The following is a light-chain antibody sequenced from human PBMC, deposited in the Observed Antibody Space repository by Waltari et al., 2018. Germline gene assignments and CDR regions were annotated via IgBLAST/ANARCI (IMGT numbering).Light chain of an antibody. V-gene: IGKV1-5*03. CDR2: KAS. CDR3: QQYNTYWT. CDR1: QSVDSW. J-gene: IGKJ1*01. Sequence: DIQMTQSPSTLSASVGDRVTITCRASQSVDSWLAWYQQTPRKAPRLLIQKASNLESGVPSRFSGSGSGTEFNLTITGLQPDDIATYYCQQYNTYWTFGQGTKVDIK.